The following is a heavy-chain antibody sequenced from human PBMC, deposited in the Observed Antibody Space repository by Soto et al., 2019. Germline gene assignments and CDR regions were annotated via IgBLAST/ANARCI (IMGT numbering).Heavy chain of an antibody. D-gene: IGHD3-3*01. V-gene: IGHV2-5*02. CDR2: IYWDDDK. Sequence: QITLNESGPTQVKPRQTLTLTCTFSGFSLPTSGVGVGWIRQSPGKAPEWLALIYWDDDKRYSPSLKSRLTITKDTSKNQVVLTMADLDPADTAIYYCAHRVLRTVFGLVTTTAIYFDFWGQGTPVAVSS. J-gene: IGHJ4*02. CDR3: AHRVLRTVFGLVTTTAIYFDF. CDR1: GFSLPTSGVG.